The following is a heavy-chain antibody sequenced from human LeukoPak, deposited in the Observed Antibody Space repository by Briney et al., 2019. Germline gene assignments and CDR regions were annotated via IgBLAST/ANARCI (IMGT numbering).Heavy chain of an antibody. CDR3: ARRGAMVRGPAYHFDH. CDR2: ISAYNGNT. D-gene: IGHD3-10*01. Sequence: ASVKVSCKASGYTFTSYGISWVRQAPGQGLEWMGWISAYNGNTNYAQKLQGRVTMTTDTSTSTAYMELRSLRSDDTAVYYCARRGAMVRGPAYHFDHWGQGVLVTVSS. J-gene: IGHJ4*02. CDR1: GYTFTSYG. V-gene: IGHV1-18*01.